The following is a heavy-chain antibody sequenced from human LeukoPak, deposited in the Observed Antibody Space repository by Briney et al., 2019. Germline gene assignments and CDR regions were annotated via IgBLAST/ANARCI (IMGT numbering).Heavy chain of an antibody. J-gene: IGHJ4*02. D-gene: IGHD2-15*01. CDR2: INGGGGYT. Sequence: GGSLRLSCAASGFIFNSYVISWVRQAPGKGLEWVSAINGGGGYTYYADSVKGRFTISRDNSKNMVYLQMNSLRADDTAVYYCAKSVVVITFRFDDWGQGALVTVSS. V-gene: IGHV3-23*01. CDR3: AKSVVVITFRFDD. CDR1: GFIFNSYV.